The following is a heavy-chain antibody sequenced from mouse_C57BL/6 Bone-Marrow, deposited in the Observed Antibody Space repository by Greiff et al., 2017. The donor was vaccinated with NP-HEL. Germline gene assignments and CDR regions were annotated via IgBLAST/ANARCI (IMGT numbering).Heavy chain of an antibody. J-gene: IGHJ2*01. CDR3: ALWLRRRFDY. V-gene: IGHV3-6*01. Sequence: VQLKQSGPGLVKPSQSLSLTCSVTGYSITSGYYWNWIRQFPGNKLEWMGYISYDGSNNYNPSLKNRISITRDTSKNQFFLKLNSVTTEDTATYYCALWLRRRFDYWGQGTTLTVSS. CDR2: ISYDGSN. CDR1: GYSITSGYY. D-gene: IGHD2-2*01.